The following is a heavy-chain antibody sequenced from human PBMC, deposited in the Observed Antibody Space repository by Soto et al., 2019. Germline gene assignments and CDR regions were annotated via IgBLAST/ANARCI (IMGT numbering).Heavy chain of an antibody. CDR1: GCTFTSYG. D-gene: IGHD3-16*02. Sequence: GXSVKVSCKTSGCTFTSYGIAWVRQAPGQGLQWMXWISNXKGNTNYAQKXXGRVTMTXXKSKSTGYLELRSMRSDDTAVYYCATRYPAFDYWGQGTLVTVSS. J-gene: IGHJ4*02. CDR2: ISNXKGNT. V-gene: IGHV1-18*01. CDR3: ATRYPAFDY.